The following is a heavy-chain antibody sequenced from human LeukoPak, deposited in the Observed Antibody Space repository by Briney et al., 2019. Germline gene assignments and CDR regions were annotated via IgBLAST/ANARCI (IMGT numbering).Heavy chain of an antibody. CDR2: IYYIGTA. J-gene: IGHJ6*02. CDR3: ARDISDYGSYGMDV. Sequence: SETLSLTCTVSGGSISSYYWSWICQSPGKGLEWIGYIYYIGTAYYNPSLRSRVALSADTSKNQFSLKLNSVTAADTAVYYCARDISDYGSYGMDVWGQGTTVTVSS. D-gene: IGHD4-17*01. CDR1: GGSISSYY. V-gene: IGHV4-59*01.